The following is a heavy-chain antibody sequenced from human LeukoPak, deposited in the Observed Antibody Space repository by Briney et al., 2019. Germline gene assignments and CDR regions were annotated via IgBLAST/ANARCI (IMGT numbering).Heavy chain of an antibody. J-gene: IGHJ4*02. CDR3: ATALIFGVVIPFDY. V-gene: IGHV1-2*02. CDR1: GYTFTGYY. D-gene: IGHD3-3*01. CDR2: INPNSGGT. Sequence: GASVKVSCKASGYTFTGYYIHWVRQAPGQGLEWMGWINPNSGGTNYAQKFQGRVTMTRDTSINTAYMELSRLRSDDTAVYYCATALIFGVVIPFDYWGQGTLVTVSS.